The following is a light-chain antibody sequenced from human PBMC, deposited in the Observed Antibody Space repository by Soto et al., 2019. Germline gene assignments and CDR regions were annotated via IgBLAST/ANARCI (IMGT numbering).Light chain of an antibody. CDR2: GAS. J-gene: IGKJ5*01. V-gene: IGKV3-20*01. CDR3: QQYGRAPIT. Sequence: EIVLTQSPGTLSRSPGERATLSGRASQTISNRLLAWYQQKPGQSPRLLIYGASSRATGIPDRFIGSGSGTDFTLTISRLEPEDFAVYACQQYGRAPITFGQGTKLDIK. CDR1: QTISNRL.